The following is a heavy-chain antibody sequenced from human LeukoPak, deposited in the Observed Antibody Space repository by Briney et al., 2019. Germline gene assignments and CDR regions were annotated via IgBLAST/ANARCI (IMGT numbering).Heavy chain of an antibody. D-gene: IGHD6-6*01. V-gene: IGHV4-38-2*01. CDR1: GYSISSGYY. J-gene: IGHJ4*02. CDR3: ARCSRSSVRLIDY. Sequence: SETLSLTCAVSGYSISSGYYWDWIRHPPGKGLEWIGSIYHSGSTYYNPSLKRRVTISVDTPKNQFSLKLSSVTAADTAVYYCARCSRSSVRLIDYWGQGTLVTVSS. CDR2: IYHSGST.